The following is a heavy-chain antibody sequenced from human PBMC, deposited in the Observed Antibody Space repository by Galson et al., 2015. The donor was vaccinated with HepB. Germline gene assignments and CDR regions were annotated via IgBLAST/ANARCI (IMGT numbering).Heavy chain of an antibody. J-gene: IGHJ5*02. V-gene: IGHV1-8*01. CDR1: GYTFTSYD. CDR2: MNPNSGST. CDR3: ARYCSSTSVLKRYNWFDP. Sequence: SVKVSCKASGYTFTSYDINWVRQAPGQGLEWMGWMNPNSGSTGYAQKFQGRVTMTRNTSISTAYMELSSLRSEDTAVYYCARYCSSTSVLKRYNWFDPWGQGTLVTVSS. D-gene: IGHD2-2*01.